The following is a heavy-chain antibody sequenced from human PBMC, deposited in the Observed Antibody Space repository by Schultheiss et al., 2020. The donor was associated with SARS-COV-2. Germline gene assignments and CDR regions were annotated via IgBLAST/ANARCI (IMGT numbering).Heavy chain of an antibody. CDR2: ISFDGNNK. CDR3: ARDHEPAALYSGYGK. V-gene: IGHV3-30*04. J-gene: IGHJ4*02. D-gene: IGHD5-12*01. CDR1: GFTFSSYA. Sequence: GGSLRLSCAASGFTFSSYAMHWVRQAPGKGLEWVAVISFDGNNKYYTDSVKGRFTISRDNSKNSLYLQMNSLRAEDTAVYYCARDHEPAALYSGYGKWGQGTLVTVSS.